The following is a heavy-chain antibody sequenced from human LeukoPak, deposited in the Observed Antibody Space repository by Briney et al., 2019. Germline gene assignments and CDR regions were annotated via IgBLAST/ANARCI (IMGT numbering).Heavy chain of an antibody. CDR1: GFTFTSSA. D-gene: IGHD3-22*01. V-gene: IGHV1-58*02. CDR3: AAVPLNYESSGYSPDYYYMDV. J-gene: IGHJ6*03. CDR2: IVVGSGNT. Sequence: GASVKVSCKASGFTFTSSAMQWVRQARGQCLEWIGWIVVGSGNTNYAQKFQERVTITRDMSTSTAYMELSSLRSEDTAVYYCAAVPLNYESSGYSPDYYYMDVWGKGTTVTVSS.